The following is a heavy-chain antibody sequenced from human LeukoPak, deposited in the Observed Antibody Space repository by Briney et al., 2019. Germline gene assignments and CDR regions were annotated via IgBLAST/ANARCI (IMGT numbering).Heavy chain of an antibody. D-gene: IGHD3-10*01. CDR1: GYTLTELS. Sequence: ASVKVSCKVSGYTLTELSMHWVRQAPGQGLEWMGIINPSGGSTSYAQKFQGRVTMTRDMSTSTVYMELSSLRSEDTAVYYCARGALWPLDYWGQGTLVTVSS. CDR2: INPSGGST. V-gene: IGHV1-46*01. CDR3: ARGALWPLDY. J-gene: IGHJ4*02.